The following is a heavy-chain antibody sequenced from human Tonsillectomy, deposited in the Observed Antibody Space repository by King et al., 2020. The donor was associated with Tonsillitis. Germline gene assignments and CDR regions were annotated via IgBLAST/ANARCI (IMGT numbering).Heavy chain of an antibody. CDR2: LFYSGST. CDR1: GGSISSGDYY. V-gene: IGHV4-30-4*01. Sequence: VQLQESGPGLVKPSQTLSLTCTVSGGSISSGDYYWTWIRQPPGKGLEYIGYLFYSGSTYYNPSLRSRVTISVDTSKNQFSLKRGSVTAADTAVYYCSRESSINVFDNWGQGTLVTVSS. D-gene: IGHD2-2*01. J-gene: IGHJ4*02. CDR3: SRESSINVFDN.